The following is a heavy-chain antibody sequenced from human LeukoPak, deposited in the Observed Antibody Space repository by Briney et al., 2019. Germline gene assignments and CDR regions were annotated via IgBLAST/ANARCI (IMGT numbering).Heavy chain of an antibody. Sequence: PSETLSLTCTVSGGSISSSSYYWGWIRQPPGKGLEWIGSIYYSGSTYYNPSLKSRVTISVDTSKNQFSLKLSSVTAADTAVYYCARDPSLPYSYDYWGQGTLVTVSS. V-gene: IGHV4-39*07. CDR1: GGSISSSSYY. J-gene: IGHJ4*02. CDR3: ARDPSLPYSYDY. D-gene: IGHD5-18*01. CDR2: IYYSGST.